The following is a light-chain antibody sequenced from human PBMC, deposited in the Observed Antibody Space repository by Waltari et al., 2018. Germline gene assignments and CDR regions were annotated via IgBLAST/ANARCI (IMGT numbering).Light chain of an antibody. CDR3: HQYYIPPLT. V-gene: IGKV4-1*01. Sequence: IVMTQSPDSLAVSLGDRATINCWSSQSVFWNSNKNTYLAWYQHKPGQPPKLLFYWASTREYGVPDRFSGSGSGTDFTLTVSSLQAEDVAVYYCHQYYIPPLTFGQGTRLEIK. CDR2: WAS. J-gene: IGKJ5*01. CDR1: QSVFWNSNKNTY.